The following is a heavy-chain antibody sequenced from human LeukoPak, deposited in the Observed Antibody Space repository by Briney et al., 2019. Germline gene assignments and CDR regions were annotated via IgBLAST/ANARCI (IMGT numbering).Heavy chain of an antibody. D-gene: IGHD2/OR15-2a*01. Sequence: PSETLSLTCTVSGGSISSYYWSWIRQPPGKGLEWIGYIYYSGSTNYNPSLKSRVTISVDTSKNQFSLKLSSVTAADTAVYYCARYVYGTFDYWGQGTLVTVSS. CDR3: ARYVYGTFDY. V-gene: IGHV4-59*01. CDR2: IYYSGST. CDR1: GGSISSYY. J-gene: IGHJ4*02.